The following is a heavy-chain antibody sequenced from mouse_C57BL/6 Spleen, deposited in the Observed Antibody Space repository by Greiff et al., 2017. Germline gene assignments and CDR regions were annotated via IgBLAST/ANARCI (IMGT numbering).Heavy chain of an antibody. CDR1: GYAFSSSW. D-gene: IGHD2-4*01. Sequence: VKLMESGPELVKPGASVKISCKASGYAFSSSWMNWVKQRPGKGLEWIGRIYPGDGDTNYNGKFKGKATLTADKSSSTAYMQLSSLTSEDSAVYFCARLDDYDAYYAMDYWGQGTSVTVSS. J-gene: IGHJ4*01. CDR3: ARLDDYDAYYAMDY. V-gene: IGHV1-82*01. CDR2: IYPGDGDT.